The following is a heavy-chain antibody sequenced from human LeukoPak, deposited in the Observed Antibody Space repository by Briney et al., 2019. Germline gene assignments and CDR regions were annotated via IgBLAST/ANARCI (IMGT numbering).Heavy chain of an antibody. CDR1: GFTFGDYA. J-gene: IGHJ4*02. CDR2: IRSKAYGGTT. V-gene: IGHV3-49*03. Sequence: GGSLRLSCAASGFTFGDYAMSWFRQAPGKGLEWVGFIRSKAYGGTTEYAASVKGRFTISRDDSKSIAYLQMNSLKTEDTAVYYCTREYSSSWYYFDYWGQGTLVTVSS. D-gene: IGHD6-13*01. CDR3: TREYSSSWYYFDY.